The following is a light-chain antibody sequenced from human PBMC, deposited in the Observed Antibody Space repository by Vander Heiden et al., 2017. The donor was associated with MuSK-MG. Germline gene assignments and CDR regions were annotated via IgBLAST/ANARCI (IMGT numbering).Light chain of an antibody. V-gene: IGKV3-11*01. J-gene: IGKJ5*01. CDR1: QSVDSY. CDR2: DAS. CDR3: QQRRDWPPVT. Sequence: ETVLTQSPATLSLSPGERATLSCRASQSVDSYLGWYQQKPGQAPRLLIYDASKRATDIPARFSGSGSGTDFTLTISSLEPEDFAVYYCQQRRDWPPVTFGQGTRLEIK.